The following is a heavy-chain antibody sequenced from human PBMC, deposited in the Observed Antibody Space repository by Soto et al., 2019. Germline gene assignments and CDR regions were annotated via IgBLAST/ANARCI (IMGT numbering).Heavy chain of an antibody. D-gene: IGHD3-16*01. J-gene: IGHJ3*02. V-gene: IGHV1-8*01. Sequence: QVQLVQSGAEVKKPGASVKVSCKASGYTFTSYDINWVRQATGQGLEWMGWMNPNSGNTGYAQKFQGRVTMTRNTSVSTAHMELGSLRSEDTAVYYCARGLRYYDYVWGGSNDAFDIWGQGTMVTVSS. CDR3: ARGLRYYDYVWGGSNDAFDI. CDR1: GYTFTSYD. CDR2: MNPNSGNT.